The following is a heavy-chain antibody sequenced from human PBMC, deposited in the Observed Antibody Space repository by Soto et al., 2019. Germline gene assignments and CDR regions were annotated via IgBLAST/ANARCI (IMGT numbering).Heavy chain of an antibody. V-gene: IGHV3-33*01. Sequence: QVQLVESGGGVVQPGRSLRLSCAASGFTFSSYGMHWVRQAPGKGLEWVAVIWYDGSNKYYADSVKGRFTISRDNSKNTLYLQTNSLRAEDTAVYYCAREDDYYGSGSYYTRSYYYYGMDVWGQGTTVTVSS. J-gene: IGHJ6*02. CDR1: GFTFSSYG. CDR2: IWYDGSNK. CDR3: AREDDYYGSGSYYTRSYYYYGMDV. D-gene: IGHD3-10*01.